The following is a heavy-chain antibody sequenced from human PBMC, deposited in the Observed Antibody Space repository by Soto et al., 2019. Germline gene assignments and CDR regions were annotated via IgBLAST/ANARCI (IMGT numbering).Heavy chain of an antibody. J-gene: IGHJ2*01. D-gene: IGHD3-16*01. CDR2: ISYDGKQT. Sequence: GGSLRLSCAASGFTFSSYAMHWVRQAPGKGLEWVAVISYDGKQTYYADSVKGRFTISKDKSKRTLFLQMNSLRVDDTAVYYCARDGWGSNWYFDLWGRGTLVTVSS. CDR1: GFTFSSYA. CDR3: ARDGWGSNWYFDL. V-gene: IGHV3-30*03.